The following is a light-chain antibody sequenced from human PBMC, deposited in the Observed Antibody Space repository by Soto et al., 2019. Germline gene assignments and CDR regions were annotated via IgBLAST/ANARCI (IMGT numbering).Light chain of an antibody. CDR3: QQYNNWPSWT. J-gene: IGKJ1*01. Sequence: EIVMTQSPATLSVSPGERATLSCRASQSVSSNLAWYQQKPGQAPRRLIYGASTRATGIPARFSGSGSGTEFTQTISGLQSEDFAVYYCQQYNNWPSWTFGQGTKVEIK. V-gene: IGKV3-15*01. CDR1: QSVSSN. CDR2: GAS.